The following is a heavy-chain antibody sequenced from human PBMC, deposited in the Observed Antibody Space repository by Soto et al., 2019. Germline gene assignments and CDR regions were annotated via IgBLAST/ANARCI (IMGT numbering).Heavy chain of an antibody. J-gene: IGHJ4*02. CDR1: GYDFTRNW. CDR3: ARQFCTTTDCSMYFDN. Sequence: GASLKISCETSGYDFTRNWIGWVRQRPGKGLEWVGLVYPRGSDTRYSPSFRGHVSMSADESVRTAYLQWTSLEASDTAIYYCARQFCTTTDCSMYFDNWGRGTPVTVSS. V-gene: IGHV5-51*01. D-gene: IGHD2-8*01. CDR2: VYPRGSDT.